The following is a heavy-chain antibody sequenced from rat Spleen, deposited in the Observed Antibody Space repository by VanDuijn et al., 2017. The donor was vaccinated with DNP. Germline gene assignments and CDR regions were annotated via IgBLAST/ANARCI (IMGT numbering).Heavy chain of an antibody. CDR2: ISPSGGST. D-gene: IGHD1-3*01. CDR1: GFTFSNYD. V-gene: IGHV5-19*01. CDR3: ATHWVFNYGSYGY. J-gene: IGHJ2*01. Sequence: EVQLVESGGGLVQPGRSLKLSCAASGFTFSNYDMAWVRQAPTKGLEWVASISPSGGSTYYRDSVKGRFTISRDNAKSTLYLQMDSLRSEDTATYYCATHWVFNYGSYGYWGQGVMVTVSS.